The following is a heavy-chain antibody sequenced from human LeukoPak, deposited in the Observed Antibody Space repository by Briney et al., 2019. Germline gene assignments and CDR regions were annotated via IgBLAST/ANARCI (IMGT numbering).Heavy chain of an antibody. J-gene: IGHJ6*02. D-gene: IGHD2-21*01. CDR3: AKGVAPAGYYYGMDV. CDR1: GFTFSSYA. Sequence: GGSLTLSCAASGFTFSSYAMSWVRQAPGKGLEWVSGISGSGGSTYYADSVKGRFTISRDNSKNTLYLQMNSLRAEDTAIYYCAKGVAPAGYYYGMDVWGQGTTVTVSS. V-gene: IGHV3-23*01. CDR2: ISGSGGST.